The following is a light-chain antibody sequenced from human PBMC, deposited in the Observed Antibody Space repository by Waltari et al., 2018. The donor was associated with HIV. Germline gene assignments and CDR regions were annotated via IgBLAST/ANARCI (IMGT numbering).Light chain of an antibody. V-gene: IGKV1-33*01. CDR3: VQYDNLPYT. CDR2: DGV. Sequence: TQSPSSVSLSVGTRVTITCQATQDIKKNLNRYQQKPGKAPRLMVDDGVRLEEGVTSRFSGSGSWTDYSITIDDLQPEDIGIYYCVQYDNLPYTFGRGTKVEVK. CDR1: QDIKKN. J-gene: IGKJ2*01.